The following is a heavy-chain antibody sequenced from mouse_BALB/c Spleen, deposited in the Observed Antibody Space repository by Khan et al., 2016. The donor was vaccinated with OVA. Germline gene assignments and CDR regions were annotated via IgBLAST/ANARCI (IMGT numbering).Heavy chain of an antibody. J-gene: IGHJ2*01. CDR2: INPHIGET. Sequence: EVQLQQSGPELVKPGASVKISCKASGYSFTGYFMNWVMQSHGKSLELIGRINPHIGETLYNQKFKGKATLTVDESSRTVHMELRSLASEDSAVYYCARKNGSDFDYWGQGTTLTVSS. CDR1: GYSFTGYF. V-gene: IGHV1-20*02. D-gene: IGHD1-1*01. CDR3: ARKNGSDFDY.